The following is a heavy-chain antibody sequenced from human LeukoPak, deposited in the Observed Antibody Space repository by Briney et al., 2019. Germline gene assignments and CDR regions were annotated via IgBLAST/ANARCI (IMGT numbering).Heavy chain of an antibody. Sequence: SETLSLTCAVSGGSISSSNWWSWVRQPPGKGLEWIGEIYHSGSTNYNPSLKSRVTISVDKSKNQFSLKLSSVIAADTAMYYCTRGPYSNLGRFDYWGQGTLVTVSS. CDR3: TRGPYSNLGRFDY. D-gene: IGHD4-11*01. V-gene: IGHV4-4*02. J-gene: IGHJ4*02. CDR2: IYHSGST. CDR1: GGSISSSNW.